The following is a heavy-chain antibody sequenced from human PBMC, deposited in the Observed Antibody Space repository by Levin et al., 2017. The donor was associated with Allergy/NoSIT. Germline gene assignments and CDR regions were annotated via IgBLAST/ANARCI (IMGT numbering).Heavy chain of an antibody. CDR2: ISASGGST. V-gene: IGHV3-23*01. CDR1: GFTFSSYA. Sequence: QTGGSLRLSCAASGFTFSSYAMNWVRQAPGKGLEWVSAISASGGSTYYADSVKGRFTISRDNSKNTLYLQMNSLRAEDTAVYYCAKKTFEYSSSWSDYWGQGTLVTVSS. CDR3: AKKTFEYSSSWSDY. D-gene: IGHD6-13*01. J-gene: IGHJ4*02.